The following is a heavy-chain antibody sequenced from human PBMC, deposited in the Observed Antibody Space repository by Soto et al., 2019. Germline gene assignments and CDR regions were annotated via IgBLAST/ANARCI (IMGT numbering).Heavy chain of an antibody. J-gene: IGHJ6*02. CDR1: GLTVSSNY. Sequence: EVQLVESGGGLVQPGGSLRLSCAASGLTVSSNYISWVRQAPGKGLECVSIISSGGSTSYADSVKGRFTISRDNARNMVYLQMNSLKADDTAVYYCARSYVWGQGTTVTVSS. CDR2: ISSGGST. V-gene: IGHV3-66*01. CDR3: ARSYV.